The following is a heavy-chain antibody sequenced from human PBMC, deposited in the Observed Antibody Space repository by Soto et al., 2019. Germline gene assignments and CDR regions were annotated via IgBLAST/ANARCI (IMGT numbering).Heavy chain of an antibody. CDR3: ASLWYYCMDV. V-gene: IGHV4-34*01. Sequence: TSETLSLTCAVYGGSFSGYYWSWIRQPPGKGLEWIGEINHSGSTNYNPSLKSRVTISVDTSKNQFSLKLSSVTAADTAVYYCASLWYYCMDVWGKGTTVTVSS. CDR1: GGSFSGYY. D-gene: IGHD3-10*01. CDR2: INHSGST. J-gene: IGHJ6*03.